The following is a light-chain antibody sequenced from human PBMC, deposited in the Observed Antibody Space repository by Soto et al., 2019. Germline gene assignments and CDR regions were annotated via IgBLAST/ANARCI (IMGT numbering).Light chain of an antibody. CDR1: SSDVGSYSL. J-gene: IGLJ2*01. Sequence: QSVLTQPASVSGSPGQSITISCTGTSSDVGSYSLVSWNQQHPDKAPKLMIYDVSNRPSGVSNRFSGSKSGNTASLIISGLQAEDEADYYCSSYTSTSALVLFGGGTKLTVL. CDR2: DVS. V-gene: IGLV2-14*02. CDR3: SSYTSTSALVL.